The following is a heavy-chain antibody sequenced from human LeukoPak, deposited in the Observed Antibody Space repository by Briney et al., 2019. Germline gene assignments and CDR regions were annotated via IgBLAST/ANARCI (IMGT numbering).Heavy chain of an antibody. CDR3: TSWGDTTAEYFQR. D-gene: IGHD2-21*02. CDR1: GFTFSNAW. V-gene: IGHV3-7*01. Sequence: LAGGSLRLSCAASGFTFSNAWMSWVRQAPGKGLEWVAHINPDGRDTYYVDSVKGRFTISRDNAQNSMYLQMNSLRVEDTAVYYCTSWGDTTAEYFQRWGQGTLVTVSS. CDR2: INPDGRDT. J-gene: IGHJ1*01.